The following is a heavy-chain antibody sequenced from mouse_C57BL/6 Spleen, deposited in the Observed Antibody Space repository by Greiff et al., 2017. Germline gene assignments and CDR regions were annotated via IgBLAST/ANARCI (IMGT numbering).Heavy chain of an antibody. CDR2: IYPGDGDT. CDR1: GYAFSSSW. Sequence: QVQLQQSGPELVKPGASVKISCKASGYAFSSSWMNWVKQRPGKGLEWIGRIYPGDGDTNYNGKFKGKATLTADKSSSTAYMQLSSLTSEDSAVYFCARFYWDWWGQGTTLTVSS. D-gene: IGHD2-3*01. J-gene: IGHJ2*01. CDR3: ARFYWDW. V-gene: IGHV1-82*01.